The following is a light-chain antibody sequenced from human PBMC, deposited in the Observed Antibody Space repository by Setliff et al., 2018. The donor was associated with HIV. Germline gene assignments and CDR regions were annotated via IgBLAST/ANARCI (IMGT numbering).Light chain of an antibody. CDR3: SSYTTSNNLV. Sequence: SVLTQPPSASGTPGQRVTISCSGSSSNIGSNTVTWYQQLPGTAPKLLIYSNNQRPSGVPDRFSGSKSGTSASLAISGLQAEDEADYYCSSYTTSNNLVFGGGTKVTVL. V-gene: IGLV1-44*01. CDR2: SNN. J-gene: IGLJ2*01. CDR1: SSNIGSNT.